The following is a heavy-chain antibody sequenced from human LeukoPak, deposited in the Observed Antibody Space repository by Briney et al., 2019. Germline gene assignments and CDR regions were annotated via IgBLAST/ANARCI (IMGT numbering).Heavy chain of an antibody. CDR3: TKDPSAVAEYYFDY. V-gene: IGHV3-9*01. J-gene: IGHJ4*02. CDR1: GFTFDDYA. D-gene: IGHD6-19*01. Sequence: TGGSLRLSCAASGFTFDDYAMHWVRQAPGKGLEWFPGISWNSGSIGYADSVKGRFTISRDNAKNSLYLQMNSLRAEDTALYYCTKDPSAVAEYYFDYWGQGTLVTVSS. CDR2: ISWNSGSI.